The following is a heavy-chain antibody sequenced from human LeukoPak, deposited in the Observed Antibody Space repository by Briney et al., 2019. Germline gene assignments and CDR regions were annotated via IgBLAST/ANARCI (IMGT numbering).Heavy chain of an antibody. CDR3: ARDHGSGSYFDY. CDR2: ISYDGSNK. CDR1: GFTFSSYA. D-gene: IGHD3-10*01. J-gene: IGHJ4*02. Sequence: GRSLRLSCAASGFTFSSYAMHWVRQAPGKGLEWVAVISYDGSNKYYADSVKGRFTISRDNSKNTLYLQMNSLRAEDTAVYYCARDHGSGSYFDYWGQGTLSPSPQ. V-gene: IGHV3-30*04.